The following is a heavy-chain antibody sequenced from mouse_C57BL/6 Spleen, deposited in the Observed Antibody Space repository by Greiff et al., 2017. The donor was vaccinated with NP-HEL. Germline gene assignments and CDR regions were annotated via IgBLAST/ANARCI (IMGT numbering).Heavy chain of an antibody. V-gene: IGHV1-82*01. Sequence: QVQLKQSGPELVKPGASVKISCKASGYAFSSSWMNWVKQRPGKGLEWIGRIYPGDGDTNYNGKFKGKATLTADKSSSTAYMQLSSLTSEDSAVYFCARSFYGKAMDYWGQGTSVTVSS. CDR3: ARSFYGKAMDY. J-gene: IGHJ4*01. D-gene: IGHD2-1*01. CDR2: IYPGDGDT. CDR1: GYAFSSSW.